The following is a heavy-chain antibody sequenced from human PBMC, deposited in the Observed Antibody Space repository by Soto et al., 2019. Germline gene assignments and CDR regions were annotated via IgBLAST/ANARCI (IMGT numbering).Heavy chain of an antibody. J-gene: IGHJ4*02. CDR2: INHSGST. V-gene: IGHV4-34*01. D-gene: IGHD4-17*01. CDR3: ARAPMTTVTTVQARVFDY. CDR1: GGSFSGYY. Sequence: QVQLQQWGAGLLKPSETLSLTCAVYGGSFSGYYWSWIRQPPGKGLEWIGEINHSGSTNYNPSLMDRVTISVDTSKHQFSLKLSSVTAADKAVYYCARAPMTTVTTVQARVFDYWGQGTLVTVSS.